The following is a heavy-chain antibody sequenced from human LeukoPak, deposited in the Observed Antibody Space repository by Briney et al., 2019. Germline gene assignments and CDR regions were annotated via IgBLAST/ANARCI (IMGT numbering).Heavy chain of an antibody. CDR3: AKESTYCSGGSCYFDD. CDR2: ISYDGSNK. J-gene: IGHJ4*02. CDR1: GFTFSSFG. V-gene: IGHV3-30*18. Sequence: GGSLRLSCAASGFTFSSFGMHWVRQAPGGGLQWVAVISYDGSNKYYADSVKGRFTISRDNFKNTLYLQVNSLRAEDTAVYYCAKESTYCSGGSCYFDDWGQGTLVTVSS. D-gene: IGHD2-15*01.